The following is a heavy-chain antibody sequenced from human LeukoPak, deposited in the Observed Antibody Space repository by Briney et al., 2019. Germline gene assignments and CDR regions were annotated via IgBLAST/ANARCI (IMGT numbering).Heavy chain of an antibody. J-gene: IGHJ6*03. CDR1: GGSIRTYY. CDR2: IYYSGST. D-gene: IGHD3-3*01. Sequence: SETLSLTCTVSGGSIRTYYWSWIRQPPGKGLEWIGYIYYSGSTNYNPSLKSRVTISVDTSKNQFSLKLSSVTAADTAVYYCARAYDFWSGYPRDYYMDVWGKGTTVTVSS. V-gene: IGHV4-59*01. CDR3: ARAYDFWSGYPRDYYMDV.